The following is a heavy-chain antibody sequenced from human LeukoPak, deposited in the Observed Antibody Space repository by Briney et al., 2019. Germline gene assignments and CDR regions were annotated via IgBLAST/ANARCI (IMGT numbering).Heavy chain of an antibody. J-gene: IGHJ5*02. CDR2: LNHSGDT. D-gene: IGHD6-6*01. V-gene: IGHV4-39*01. CDR1: GGSISSGDYY. CDR3: ARQREYSSSALAGFDP. Sequence: SETLSLTCTVSGGSISSGDYYWSWIRQPPGKGLEWIGELNHSGDTNYNPSLKSRVTMSLDTSKNQFSLKLTSVTAADTAMYYCARQREYSSSALAGFDPWGGGNLVTVSS.